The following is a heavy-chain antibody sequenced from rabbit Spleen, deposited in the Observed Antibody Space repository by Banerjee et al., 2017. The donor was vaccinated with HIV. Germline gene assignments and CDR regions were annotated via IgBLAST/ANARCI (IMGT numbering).Heavy chain of an antibody. Sequence: QSLEESGGGLVKPGGTLTLTCKASGIDFSGHFYMCWVRQAPGKGLELIACIYAASGGSAWYANWAKGRFTISKTSSTTVTLQMTSLTAADTATYFCARDLAGVIGWNFNLWGPGTLVTVS. D-gene: IGHD4-1*01. CDR2: IYAASGGSA. CDR3: ARDLAGVIGWNFNL. CDR1: GIDFSGHFY. J-gene: IGHJ4*01. V-gene: IGHV1S40*01.